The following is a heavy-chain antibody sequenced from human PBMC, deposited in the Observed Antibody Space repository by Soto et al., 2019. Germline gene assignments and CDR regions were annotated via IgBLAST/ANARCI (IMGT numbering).Heavy chain of an antibody. D-gene: IGHD6-19*01. Sequence: ASVKVSCKASGYTFTSYDINWVRQATGQGFEWMGWMNPNSGNTGYAQKFQGRVTLTRNTFISTAYMELSSLRSEDTAVYYCARDYSSGWYDAFDIWGQGTMVTVSS. J-gene: IGHJ3*02. CDR2: MNPNSGNT. CDR1: GYTFTSYD. V-gene: IGHV1-8*01. CDR3: ARDYSSGWYDAFDI.